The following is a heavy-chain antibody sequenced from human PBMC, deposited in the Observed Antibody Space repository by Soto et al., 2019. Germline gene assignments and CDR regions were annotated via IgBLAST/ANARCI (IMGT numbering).Heavy chain of an antibody. CDR2: IYQSGTT. D-gene: IGHD3-22*01. Sequence: SETLSLTCSVSGGSVRSGSYYWTWIRQPPGKGLEWIGYIYQSGTTNYNASLKSRVTISIDTSKNQFFLKLNSVTAADTAGYYCARDSSGRHDYWGQGTLVTVSS. V-gene: IGHV4-61*01. CDR1: GGSVRSGSYY. J-gene: IGHJ4*02. CDR3: ARDSSGRHDY.